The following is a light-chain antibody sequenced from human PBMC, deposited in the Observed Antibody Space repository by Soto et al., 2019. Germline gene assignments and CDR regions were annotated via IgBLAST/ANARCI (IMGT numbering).Light chain of an antibody. CDR3: SSYTSSSTYV. CDR1: SSEVGGYNY. V-gene: IGLV2-14*01. CDR2: EVS. Sequence: QSALTQPASVSGSPEQSITISATGTSSEVGGYNYVSWYHQHPGKAPKLMIYEVSNRPSGVSNRFSGSKSGNTASLTISGLQAEDEADYYCSSYTSSSTYVFGTGTKLTVL. J-gene: IGLJ1*01.